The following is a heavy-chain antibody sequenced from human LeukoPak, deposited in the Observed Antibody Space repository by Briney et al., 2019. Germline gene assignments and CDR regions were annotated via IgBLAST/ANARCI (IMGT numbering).Heavy chain of an antibody. CDR2: ISSSGSTI. V-gene: IGHV3-11*04. Sequence: GGSLRLSCAASGFTFSDYYMSWIRQAPGKGLEWVSYISSSGSTIYYADSVKGRFTISRDNAKNSLYLQMNSLRAEDTAVYYCARDFPSYYYVSSSYYDAFDIWGQGTMVTVSS. J-gene: IGHJ3*02. CDR1: GFTFSDYY. CDR3: ARDFPSYYYVSSSYYDAFDI. D-gene: IGHD3-22*01.